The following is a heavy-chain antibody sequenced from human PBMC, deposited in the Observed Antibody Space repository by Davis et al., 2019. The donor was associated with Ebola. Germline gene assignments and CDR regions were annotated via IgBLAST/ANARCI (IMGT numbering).Heavy chain of an antibody. V-gene: IGHV1-69*13. CDR1: LGTFSSYA. CDR2: IIPIFGTA. J-gene: IGHJ5*02. D-gene: IGHD6-6*01. Sequence: SVKVSCKASLGTFSSYAISWVRQAPGQGLEWMGGIIPIFGTANYAQKFQGRVTITADESTSTAYMELSSLRSEDTAVYYSAREHSSSSSGGFDPWGQGTLVTVSS. CDR3: AREHSSSSSGGFDP.